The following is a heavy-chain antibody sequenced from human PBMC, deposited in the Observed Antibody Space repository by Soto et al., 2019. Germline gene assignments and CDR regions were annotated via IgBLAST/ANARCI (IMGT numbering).Heavy chain of an antibody. D-gene: IGHD3-9*01. Sequence: SSETLSLTCTVSGGSISSSSYYWGWIRQPPGKGLEWIGSIYYSGSTYYNPSLKSRVTISVDTSKNQFSLKLSSVTAADTAVYYCARHRAELRYFDWLLLSSGYMDVWGKGTTVTVSS. CDR1: GGSISSSSYY. CDR2: IYYSGST. CDR3: ARHRAELRYFDWLLLSSGYMDV. J-gene: IGHJ6*03. V-gene: IGHV4-39*01.